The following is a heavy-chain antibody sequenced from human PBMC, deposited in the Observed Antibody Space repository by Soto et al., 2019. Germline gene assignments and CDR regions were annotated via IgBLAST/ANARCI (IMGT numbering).Heavy chain of an antibody. CDR3: ASDTGKTEYYYYGMDV. J-gene: IGHJ6*02. CDR1: GGSISSYY. D-gene: IGHD1-1*01. V-gene: IGHV4-59*01. CDR2: IYYSGST. Sequence: SETLSLTCTVSGGSISSYYWSWIRQPPGKGLEWIGYIYYSGSTNYNPSLRSRVTISVDTSKNQFSLKLSSVTAADTAVYYCASDTGKTEYYYYGMDVWGQGTTVTVSS.